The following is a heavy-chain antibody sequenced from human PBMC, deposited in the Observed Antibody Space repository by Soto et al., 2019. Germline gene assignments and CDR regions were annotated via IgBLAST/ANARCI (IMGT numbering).Heavy chain of an antibody. CDR2: IYYSGSV. CDR3: ASGSYGYHYYYYLKDV. V-gene: IGHV4-4*02. CDR1: GDSISRSHW. D-gene: IGHD5-18*01. J-gene: IGHJ6*03. Sequence: SSETLSLTCAVSGDSISRSHWLTWVRQSPGKGLEWLGDIYYSGSVYYNPSLRSRISISMDKSNNQFSLNLSSVTAADTAVYYCASGSYGYHYYYYLKDVSGKGTPVIVSS.